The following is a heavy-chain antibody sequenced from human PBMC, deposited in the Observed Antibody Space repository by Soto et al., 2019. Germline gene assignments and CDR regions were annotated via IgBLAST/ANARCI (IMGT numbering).Heavy chain of an antibody. CDR2: ISYGGST. Sequence: PSETLSLTCSVSGGSISSYYWNWIRQPPGKGLEWIGYISYGGSTNYNPSLKSRVTISVDTSKNQVSLKLRSVTAADTAVYYCATQRGHSYGYWFDPWGQGTLVTVSS. CDR3: ATQRGHSYGYWFDP. D-gene: IGHD5-18*01. V-gene: IGHV4-59*01. J-gene: IGHJ5*02. CDR1: GGSISSYY.